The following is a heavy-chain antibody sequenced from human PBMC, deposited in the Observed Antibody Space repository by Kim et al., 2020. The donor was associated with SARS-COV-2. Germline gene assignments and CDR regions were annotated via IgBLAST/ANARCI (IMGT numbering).Heavy chain of an antibody. CDR3: VKGEHLYSYYGMDV. D-gene: IGHD3-16*01. CDR1: GFTFIAYA. CDR2: ISSGGATI. V-gene: IGHV3-64D*06. J-gene: IGHJ6*02. Sequence: GGSLRLSCSASGFTFIAYAMHWVRQAPGKGLDYVSGISSGGATIHYADSVKGRFILSRDNSKNTLYLLMSSLRAEDTAVYYCVKGEHLYSYYGMDVWGQG.